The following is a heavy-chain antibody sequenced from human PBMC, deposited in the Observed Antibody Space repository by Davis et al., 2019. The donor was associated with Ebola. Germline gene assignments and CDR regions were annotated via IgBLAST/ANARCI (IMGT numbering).Heavy chain of an antibody. V-gene: IGHV1-3*01. CDR3: AREGLSDAFDI. CDR1: GYTSTSYA. Sequence: ASVKVSCKASGYTSTSYAMHWVRQAPGQRLEWMGWINAGNGNTKYSQKFQGRVTITRDTSASTAYMELSSLRSEDTAVYYCAREGLSDAFDIWGQGTMVTVSS. CDR2: INAGNGNT. J-gene: IGHJ3*02. D-gene: IGHD2-2*01.